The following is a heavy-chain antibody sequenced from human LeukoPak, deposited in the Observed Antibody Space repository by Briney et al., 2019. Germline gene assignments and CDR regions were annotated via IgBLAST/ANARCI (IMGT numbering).Heavy chain of an antibody. D-gene: IGHD3-22*01. CDR3: AKGETYYYDSSGYYLDY. J-gene: IGHJ4*02. CDR1: GFTFSNAW. V-gene: IGHV3-15*01. Sequence: GGSLRLSCAASGFTFSNAWMSWVRQAPGKGLEWVGRIKSKTDGGTTDYAAPVKGRFTISRDDSKNTLYLQMNSLKTEDTAVYYCAKGETYYYDSSGYYLDYWGQGTLVTVSS. CDR2: IKSKTDGGTT.